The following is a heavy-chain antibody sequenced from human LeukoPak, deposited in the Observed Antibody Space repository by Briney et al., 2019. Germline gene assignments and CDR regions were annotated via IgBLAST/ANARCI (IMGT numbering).Heavy chain of an antibody. CDR2: IYYSGST. CDR3: ASLYCSSTSCYLFH. CDR1: GGSISSYY. J-gene: IGHJ4*02. Sequence: SGTLSLTCTVSGGSISSYYWSWIRQTPGKGLEWIGYIYYSGSTNYNPSLKSRVNISVDTSKNQFSLKLSSVTAADTALYYCASLYCSSTSCYLFHWGQGTLVTVSS. V-gene: IGHV4-59*08. D-gene: IGHD2-2*01.